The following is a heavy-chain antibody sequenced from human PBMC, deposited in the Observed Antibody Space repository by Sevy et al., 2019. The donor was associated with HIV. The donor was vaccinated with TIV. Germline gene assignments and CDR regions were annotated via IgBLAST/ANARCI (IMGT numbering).Heavy chain of an antibody. J-gene: IGHJ4*02. CDR1: GFTFRIYA. Sequence: GGSLRLSCTTSGFTFRIYAMSWVRRAPGKGLEWVSAISGSGSSTYYADSVKGRFTISRDNSKNTLYLQMNSLRAEDTAVFYCAKEGGSHYDTSGSFDDWGQGTRVTVSS. D-gene: IGHD3-22*01. CDR3: AKEGGSHYDTSGSFDD. CDR2: ISGSGSST. V-gene: IGHV3-23*01.